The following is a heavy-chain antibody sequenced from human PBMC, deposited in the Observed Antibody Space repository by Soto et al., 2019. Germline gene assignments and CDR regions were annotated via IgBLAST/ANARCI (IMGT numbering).Heavy chain of an antibody. CDR2: INPNSGGT. D-gene: IGHD3-22*01. Sequence: ASVKVSCKASGYTFTGYYMHWVRQAPGQGLEWMGWINPNSGGTNYAQKFQGRVTMTRDTSISTAYMELSRLRSDDTAVYYCAVITMIVVGGFNWGQGTLVTVSS. V-gene: IGHV1-2*02. CDR1: GYTFTGYY. J-gene: IGHJ4*02. CDR3: AVITMIVVGGFN.